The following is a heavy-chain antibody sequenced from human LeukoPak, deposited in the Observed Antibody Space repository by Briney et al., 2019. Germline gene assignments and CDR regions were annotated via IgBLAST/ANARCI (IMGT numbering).Heavy chain of an antibody. J-gene: IGHJ4*02. CDR3: ARDRVQYYGSGSYSHFDY. V-gene: IGHV1-69*04. Sequence: ASVTVSCKASGGTFSSYAISWVRQAPGQGLEWMGRIIPILGIANYAQKFQGRVTITADKSTSTAYMELSSLRSEDTAVYYCARDRVQYYGSGSYSHFDYWGQGTLVTVSS. CDR2: IIPILGIA. D-gene: IGHD3-10*01. CDR1: GGTFSSYA.